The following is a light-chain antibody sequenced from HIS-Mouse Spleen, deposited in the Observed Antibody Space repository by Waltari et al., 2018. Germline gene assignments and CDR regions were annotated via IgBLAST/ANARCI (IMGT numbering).Light chain of an antibody. J-gene: IGLJ3*02. CDR1: SSDVGGSNY. CDR2: EVS. CDR3: SSYTSSSTWV. V-gene: IGLV2-14*01. Sequence: QSALTQPASVSGSPGQSITISCTGTSSDVGGSNYVSGYQQHPGKAPKLMIYEVSNRPSGVSNRFSGSKSGNTASLTISGLQAEDEADYYCSSYTSSSTWVFGGGTKLTVL.